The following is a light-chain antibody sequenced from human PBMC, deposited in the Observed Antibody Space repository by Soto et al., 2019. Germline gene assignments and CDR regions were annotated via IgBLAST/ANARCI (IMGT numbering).Light chain of an antibody. V-gene: IGLV2-11*01. J-gene: IGLJ1*01. CDR2: DVS. CDR3: CSYAGNYSFV. CDR1: SNDVGGYNY. Sequence: QSALAQPRSVSGSPGQSVTISCTGTSNDVGGYNYVSWFQQHPDKAPRLLISDVSERPSGVPDRFSGSKSDNTASLTISGLQSEDEADYYCCSYAGNYSFVFGTATKLTVL.